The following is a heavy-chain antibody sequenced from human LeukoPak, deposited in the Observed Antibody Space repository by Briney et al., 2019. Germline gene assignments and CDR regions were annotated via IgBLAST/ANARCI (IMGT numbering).Heavy chain of an antibody. CDR1: DYTFTSYG. V-gene: IGHV1-18*01. CDR3: ARFGGTYYYDSSGYSLDY. CDR2: ISAYNGNT. D-gene: IGHD3-22*01. J-gene: IGHJ4*02. Sequence: VASVKVSCKASDYTFTSYGISWVRQAPGQGLEWMGWISAYNGNTNYAQKLQGRVTMTTDTSTSTAYMELRSLRSDDTAVYYCARFGGTYYYDSSGYSLDYWGQGTLVTVSS.